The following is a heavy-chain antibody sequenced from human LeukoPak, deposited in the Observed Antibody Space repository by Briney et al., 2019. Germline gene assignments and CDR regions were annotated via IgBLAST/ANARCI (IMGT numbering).Heavy chain of an antibody. CDR2: ISAYNGNT. CDR3: ARAESSYYYGSGVDY. J-gene: IGHJ4*02. Sequence: ASVKVSCKASGYTFTSYGISWVRQAPGQGLEWMGWISAYNGNTNYAQKLQGRVTMTTDTSTSTAYMELRSLRSDDTAVYYCARAESSYYYGSGVDYWGQGTLVTDSS. V-gene: IGHV1-18*01. CDR1: GYTFTSYG. D-gene: IGHD3-10*01.